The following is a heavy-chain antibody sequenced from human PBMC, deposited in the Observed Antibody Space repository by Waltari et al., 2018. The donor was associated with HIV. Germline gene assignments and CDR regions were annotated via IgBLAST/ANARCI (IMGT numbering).Heavy chain of an antibody. D-gene: IGHD3-16*01. CDR3: ARSGIVRGRSYELLAF. V-gene: IGHV1-3*01. CDR1: GYNFTSYT. CDR2: IKSGNGNS. Sequence: QVLLVQSGTEVKKPGASVTISCKASGYNFTSYTVHWVRQAPGRGLEWLGWIKSGNGNSRYSPGVQDRLTMTRDISASTSYFVLSGLTSDDTSVYFCARSGIVRGRSYELLAFWGQGT. J-gene: IGHJ4*01.